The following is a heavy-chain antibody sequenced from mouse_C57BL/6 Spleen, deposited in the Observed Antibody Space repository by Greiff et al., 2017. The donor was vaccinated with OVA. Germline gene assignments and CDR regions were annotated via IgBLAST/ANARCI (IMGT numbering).Heavy chain of an antibody. Sequence: EVKLVESGGGLVKPGGSLKLSCAASGFTFSDYGMHWVRQAPEKGLEWVAYISSGSSTIYYADTVKGRFTISRDNAKNTLFLQMTSLRSEDTAMYYCARGGANWDKYFDVWGTGTTVTVSS. V-gene: IGHV5-17*01. J-gene: IGHJ1*03. CDR1: GFTFSDYG. CDR2: ISSGSSTI. D-gene: IGHD4-1*01. CDR3: ARGGANWDKYFDV.